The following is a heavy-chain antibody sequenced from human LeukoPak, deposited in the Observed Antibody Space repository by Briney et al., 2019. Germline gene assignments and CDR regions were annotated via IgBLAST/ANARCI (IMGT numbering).Heavy chain of an antibody. Sequence: SVKVSCKASGGTFSNYAISWVRQAPGQGLEWVGGIIPFFGTTNYAQKFQGRGTITTDESTSTAYMELSSLRSEDTAVYYCAREFDSGGYYPSYFDYWGQGTLVTVSS. J-gene: IGHJ4*02. V-gene: IGHV1-69*05. D-gene: IGHD3-22*01. CDR2: IIPFFGTT. CDR1: GGTFSNYA. CDR3: AREFDSGGYYPSYFDY.